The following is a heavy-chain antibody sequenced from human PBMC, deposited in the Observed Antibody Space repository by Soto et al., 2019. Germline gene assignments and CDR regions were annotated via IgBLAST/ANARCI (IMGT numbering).Heavy chain of an antibody. CDR2: IFPGDSDI. CDR1: GYSFTSYW. CDR3: ARGPSYGDPKYYYGSEV. D-gene: IGHD4-17*01. V-gene: IGHV5-51*01. Sequence: RESLKISCKGSGYSFTSYWIAWVRQMPGKGLEWMGIIFPGDSDIRYSPSFQGHVTISVDKSISTAYLQWSSLKASDTAMYYCARGPSYGDPKYYYGSEVWGQGTTVTLS. J-gene: IGHJ6*02.